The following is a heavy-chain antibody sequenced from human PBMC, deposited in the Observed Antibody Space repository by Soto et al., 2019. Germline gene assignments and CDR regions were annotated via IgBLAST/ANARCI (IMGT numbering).Heavy chain of an antibody. CDR1: GDSITTRY. Sequence: SETLSLTCTVSGDSITTRYWSWIRQPPGKGLEWIGYIYTTGDNYNPSLMSRASMSLDTSKNLFSLRLRSVTAADTAVYYRAGGDHWRLVDYWGRGNLVTVSS. J-gene: IGHJ4*02. V-gene: IGHV4-4*09. CDR2: IYTTGD. CDR3: AGGDHWRLVDY. D-gene: IGHD3-16*01.